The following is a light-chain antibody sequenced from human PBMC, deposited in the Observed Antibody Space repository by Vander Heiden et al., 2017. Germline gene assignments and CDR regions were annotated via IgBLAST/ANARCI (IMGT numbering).Light chain of an antibody. Sequence: DIQLTQSPSFLSASVGDRVTITCRASQGISSYLAWYQQKPGKAPKLLIYAASTLLSGVPSRLSASASGTEFTLTISSLQPEHIATYYCHVLNSYGPTFGQGTKVEIK. CDR2: AAS. V-gene: IGKV1-9*01. CDR3: HVLNSYGPT. CDR1: QGISSY. J-gene: IGKJ1*01.